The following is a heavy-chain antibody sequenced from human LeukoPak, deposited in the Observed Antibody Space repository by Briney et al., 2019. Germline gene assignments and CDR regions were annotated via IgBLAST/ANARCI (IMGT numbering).Heavy chain of an antibody. J-gene: IGHJ4*02. CDR1: GGSISSGSYY. V-gene: IGHV4-61*02. CDR3: ARIERRYCSGGSCKRGSFDY. CDR2: IYTSGST. D-gene: IGHD2-15*01. Sequence: SQTLSLTCTVSGGSISSGSYYWSWIRQPAGKGLEWIGRIYTSGSTNYNPSLKSRVTISVDTSKNQFSLKLSSVTAADTAVYYCARIERRYCSGGSCKRGSFDYWGQGTLVTVSS.